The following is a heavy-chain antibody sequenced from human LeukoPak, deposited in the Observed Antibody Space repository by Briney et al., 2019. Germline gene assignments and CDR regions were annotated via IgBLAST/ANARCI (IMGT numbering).Heavy chain of an antibody. V-gene: IGHV3-30*19. CDR1: GFTFSSYG. CDR2: ISYDGSNK. Sequence: GGSLRLSCAASGFTFSSYGMHWVRQAPGEGLEWVAVISYDGSNKYYADSVKGRFTISRDNSKNTLYLQMNSLRAEDTAVYYCARETGYSSGWLQGDYFDYWGQGTLVTVSS. J-gene: IGHJ4*02. CDR3: ARETGYSSGWLQGDYFDY. D-gene: IGHD6-19*01.